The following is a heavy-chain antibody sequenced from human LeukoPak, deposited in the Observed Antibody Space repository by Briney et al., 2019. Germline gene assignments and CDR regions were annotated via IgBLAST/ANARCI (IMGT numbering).Heavy chain of an antibody. D-gene: IGHD3-3*01. CDR2: INHSGST. Sequence: SETLSLTCAVYGGSFSGYYWSWIRQPPGKGLEWIGEINHSGSTNYNPSLKSRVTVSIDTSKNQFSLKLSSVTAADTAVYYCARVFRSIFGVVIESYHYYYYMDVWGKGTTVTVSS. CDR3: ARVFRSIFGVVIESYHYYYYMDV. CDR1: GGSFSGYY. V-gene: IGHV4-34*01. J-gene: IGHJ6*03.